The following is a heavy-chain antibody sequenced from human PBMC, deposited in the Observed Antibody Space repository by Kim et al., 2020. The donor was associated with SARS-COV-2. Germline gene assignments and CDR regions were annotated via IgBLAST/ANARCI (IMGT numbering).Heavy chain of an antibody. V-gene: IGHV1-69*01. J-gene: IGHJ3*02. CDR2: TA. CDR3: AREGGDAFDT. D-gene: IGHD3-16*01. Sequence: TANSAQKLQGRVPITADESTSTAYMELSSLRSEDTAVYYCAREGGDAFDTWGQGTMVTVSS.